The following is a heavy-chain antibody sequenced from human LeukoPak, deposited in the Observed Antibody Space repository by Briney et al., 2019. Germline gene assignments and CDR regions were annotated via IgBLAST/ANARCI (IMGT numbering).Heavy chain of an antibody. J-gene: IGHJ3*01. CDR3: ARGERGFGDAFDL. CDR2: VFYDGHTK. V-gene: IGHV3-30*03. Sequence: GRSLRLSCAASGFSFTNHGMHWVRQAPGKGLEWVSIVFYDGHTKYYVDSVKGRFLISRDNSLNTVYLQMNNLRADDTADYYCARGERGFGDAFDLWGPGTVVTVSS. CDR1: GFSFTNHG. D-gene: IGHD3-10*01.